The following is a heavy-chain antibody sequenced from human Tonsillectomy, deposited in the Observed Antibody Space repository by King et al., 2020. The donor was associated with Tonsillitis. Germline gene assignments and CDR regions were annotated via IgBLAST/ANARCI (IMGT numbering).Heavy chain of an antibody. V-gene: IGHV4-39*01. J-gene: IGHJ3*02. CDR1: GDSVTSSNYY. CDR2: IYSGGST. Sequence: QLQESGPGLVKPSETLSLTCSVSGDSVTSSNYYWGWIRQPPGKGLECIGSIYSGGSTFYNPSLKSRVTISVDTSKNQFSLKLTSVTAADTAVYYCTRGVTADDAFDIWGQGTSVTVSS. D-gene: IGHD2-21*02. CDR3: TRGVTADDAFDI.